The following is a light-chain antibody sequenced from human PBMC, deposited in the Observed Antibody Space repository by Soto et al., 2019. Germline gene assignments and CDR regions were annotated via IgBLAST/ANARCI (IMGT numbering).Light chain of an antibody. V-gene: IGLV2-14*01. CDR2: EVT. J-gene: IGLJ2*01. CDR1: SRDIGNYNY. Sequence: QSVLTQPASVSGSPGQSITISCTGTSRDIGNYNYVSWYQHHPGKAPKLIIYEVTDRPSGVSNRFSASKSGNTASLTISGLQAEDEADYYCCSYAGRTSVLFGGGTKLTVL. CDR3: CSYAGRTSVL.